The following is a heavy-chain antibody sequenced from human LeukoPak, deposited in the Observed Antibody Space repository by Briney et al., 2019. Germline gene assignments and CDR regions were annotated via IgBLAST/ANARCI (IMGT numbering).Heavy chain of an antibody. CDR3: ARTEVVPAYRGVGWFDP. J-gene: IGHJ5*02. CDR1: GGTFSSYA. D-gene: IGHD2-2*01. V-gene: IGHV1-69*13. CDR2: IIPIFGTA. Sequence: ASVKVSCKASGGTFSSYAISWVRQAPGQGVEWMGGIIPIFGTANYAQKFPGRVTITADESTSTAYMELSSLRSEDTAVYYCARTEVVPAYRGVGWFDPWGQGTLVTVSS.